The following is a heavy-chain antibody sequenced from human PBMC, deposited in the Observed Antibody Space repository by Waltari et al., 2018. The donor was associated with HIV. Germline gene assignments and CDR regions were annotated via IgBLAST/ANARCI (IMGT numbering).Heavy chain of an antibody. V-gene: IGHV3-15*01. CDR1: GFTFSNAW. CDR2: IKSKTDGGTT. D-gene: IGHD3-22*01. J-gene: IGHJ4*02. CDR3: TTDLADGTYYYDSSGYNRY. Sequence: EVQLVESGGGLVKPGGSLRLSCAASGFTFSNAWMSWVRQAPGKGLEWVGRIKSKTDGGTTDYAAPVKGRFTISRDDSKNTLYLQMNSLKTEDTAVYYCTTDLADGTYYYDSSGYNRYWGQGTLVTVSS.